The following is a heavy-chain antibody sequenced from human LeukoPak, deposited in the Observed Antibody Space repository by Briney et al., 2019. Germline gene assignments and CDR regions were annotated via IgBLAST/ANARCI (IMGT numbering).Heavy chain of an antibody. CDR1: GFTFSSYE. J-gene: IGHJ4*02. CDR2: ISGSSSTI. CDR3: ARDLTLVNLDY. D-gene: IGHD2-21*01. Sequence: GGSLRLSCAASGFTFSSYEMNWVRQAPGKGLEWVSYISGSSSTIYYADSVKGRFTISRDNAKNSLYLQMNSLRAEDTALYYCARDLTLVNLDYWGQGTLVTVSS. V-gene: IGHV3-48*03.